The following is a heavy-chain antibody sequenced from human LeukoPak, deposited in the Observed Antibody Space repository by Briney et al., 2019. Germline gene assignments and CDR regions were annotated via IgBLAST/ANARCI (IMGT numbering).Heavy chain of an antibody. CDR2: IYTSGST. CDR1: GGSISNY. CDR3: ARDYDVLTAYPPTQLFDP. Sequence: SETLSLTCTVSGGSISNYWNWIRQPAGKGLEWIGRIYTSGSTNYNPSLKSRVTMSVDTSKNQFSLKLNSVTAADTAVYYCARDYDVLTAYPPTQLFDPWGQGTLVTVSS. J-gene: IGHJ5*02. D-gene: IGHD3-9*01. V-gene: IGHV4-4*07.